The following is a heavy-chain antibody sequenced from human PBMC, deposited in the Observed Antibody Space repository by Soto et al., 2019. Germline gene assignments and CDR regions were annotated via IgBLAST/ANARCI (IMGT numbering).Heavy chain of an antibody. CDR2: ISYDGSNK. D-gene: IGHD2-2*01. V-gene: IGHV3-30*18. CDR1: GFTFSSYG. J-gene: IGHJ4*02. Sequence: QVQLVESGGGVVQPGRSLRLSCAASGFTFSSYGMHWVRQAPGKGLEWVAVISYDGSNKYYADSVKGRFTISRDNSKNTLYLQMNSLRAEDTAVYYCAKGGYCSSTSCYYDYWGQGTLVTVYS. CDR3: AKGGYCSSTSCYYDY.